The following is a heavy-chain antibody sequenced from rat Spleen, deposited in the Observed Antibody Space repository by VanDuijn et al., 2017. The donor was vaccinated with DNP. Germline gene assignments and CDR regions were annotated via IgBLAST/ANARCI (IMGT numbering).Heavy chain of an antibody. CDR2: ISNTGDNT. Sequence: EVQLVESGGGPVQPGRSLKLSCVASGFMFSNYWMTWIRQAPGKGLEWVASISNTGDNTYYSDSVKGRFTISRGNAKSTLYLQMDSLRSEDTATYYCTTDPSYYSSPFAYWGQGTLVTVSS. CDR1: GFMFSNYW. J-gene: IGHJ3*01. CDR3: TTDPSYYSSPFAY. V-gene: IGHV5-31*01. D-gene: IGHD1-2*01.